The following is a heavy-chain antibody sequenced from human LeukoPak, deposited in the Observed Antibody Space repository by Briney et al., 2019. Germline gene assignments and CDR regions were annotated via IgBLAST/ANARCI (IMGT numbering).Heavy chain of an antibody. CDR2: ISYEGGTQ. Sequence: GGSLRLSCAASGFTFSTYGMHWVRQAPGKGLEWVAVISYEGGTQHYADSVKGRFIISRDNPRNTLYLQMNILRTEGTAVYYCAKEGTPQVSTWYDLWGQGTQVIVSS. V-gene: IGHV3-30*18. D-gene: IGHD3-10*01. CDR1: GFTFSTYG. CDR3: AKEGTPQVSTWYDL. J-gene: IGHJ5*02.